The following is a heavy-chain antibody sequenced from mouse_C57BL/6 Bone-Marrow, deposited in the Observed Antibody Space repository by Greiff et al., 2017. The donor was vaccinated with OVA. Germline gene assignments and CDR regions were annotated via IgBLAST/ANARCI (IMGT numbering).Heavy chain of an antibody. CDR3: ARSGYTWFAY. J-gene: IGHJ3*01. V-gene: IGHV1-64*01. CDR1: GYTFTSYW. D-gene: IGHD4-1*01. Sequence: VQLQQPGAELVKPGASVKLSCKASGYTFTSYWMHWVKQRPGQGLEWIGMIHPNSGSTDYNEKFKSKATLTVDKSSSTAYMQLSSLTSEDSAVYYCARSGYTWFAYWGQGTLVTVSA. CDR2: IHPNSGST.